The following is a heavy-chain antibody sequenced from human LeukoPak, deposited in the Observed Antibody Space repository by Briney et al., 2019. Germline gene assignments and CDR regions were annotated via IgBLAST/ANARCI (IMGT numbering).Heavy chain of an antibody. CDR1: GFTFSGFW. Sequence: GGSLRLSCAVSGFTFSGFWMSWSSQAPGKGLEWVASINSDGSEGYYADVVKGRFTISRDNAKNSLYLQMNSLRAEDTALYYCARDNPFGGYWGQGTLVTVSS. V-gene: IGHV3-7*03. D-gene: IGHD3-16*01. J-gene: IGHJ4*02. CDR3: ARDNPFGGY. CDR2: INSDGSEG.